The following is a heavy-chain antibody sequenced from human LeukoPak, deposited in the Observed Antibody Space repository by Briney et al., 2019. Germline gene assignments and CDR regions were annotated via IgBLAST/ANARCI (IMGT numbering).Heavy chain of an antibody. Sequence: ASETLSLTCAVYGGSFSGYYWSWIRQPPGKGLEWIGEINHSGSTNYNPSLKSRVTISVDTSKNQFSLKLSSVTAADTAVYYCARGRGKAAHSYYFDYWGQGTLVTVSS. CDR2: INHSGST. J-gene: IGHJ4*02. CDR1: GGSFSGYY. D-gene: IGHD2-15*01. CDR3: ARGRGKAAHSYYFDY. V-gene: IGHV4-34*01.